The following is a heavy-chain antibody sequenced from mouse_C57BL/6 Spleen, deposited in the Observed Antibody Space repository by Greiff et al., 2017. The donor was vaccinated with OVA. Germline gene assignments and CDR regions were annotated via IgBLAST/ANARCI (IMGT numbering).Heavy chain of an antibody. CDR1: GYSFTGYY. V-gene: IGHV1-42*01. J-gene: IGHJ3*01. CDR2: INPSTGGT. Sequence: VQLQQSGPELVKPGASVKISCKASGYSFTGYYMNWVKQSPEKSLEWIGEINPSTGGTTYNQKLKAKATLTVDKSSSTAYMQHKCLTSEDSAVYYSAKSGGHDYYRACFAYWGQGTPVTVSA. D-gene: IGHD2-3*01. CDR3: AKSGGHDYYRACFAY.